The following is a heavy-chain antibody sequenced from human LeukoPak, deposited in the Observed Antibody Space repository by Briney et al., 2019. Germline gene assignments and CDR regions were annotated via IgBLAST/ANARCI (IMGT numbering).Heavy chain of an antibody. Sequence: SETLSLTSAVSGGSFSGYYWSWIRQPPGKGLEWIGEMNHSGSTNHNPSLKSRVSISVDKNQFSLKLTSVTGADTAVYYCTRGRGSFDDYWGQGALVTVSS. CDR3: TRGRGSFDDY. V-gene: IGHV4-34*01. CDR2: MNHSGST. J-gene: IGHJ4*02. CDR1: GGSFSGYY. D-gene: IGHD1-26*01.